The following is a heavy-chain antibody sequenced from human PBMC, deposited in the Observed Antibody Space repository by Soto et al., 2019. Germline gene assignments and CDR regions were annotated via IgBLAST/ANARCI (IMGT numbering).Heavy chain of an antibody. J-gene: IGHJ4*02. CDR1: GGSISSGDYY. CDR2: IYYSGST. CDR3: ASAALLSADYDFWSGTSFFDY. D-gene: IGHD3-3*01. V-gene: IGHV4-30-4*01. Sequence: PSETLSLTCTVSGGSISSGDYYWSWIRQPPGKGLEWIGYIYYSGSTYYNPSLKSRVTISVDTSKNQFSLKLSSVTAADTAVYYCASAALLSADYDFWSGTSFFDYWGQGTLVTVSS.